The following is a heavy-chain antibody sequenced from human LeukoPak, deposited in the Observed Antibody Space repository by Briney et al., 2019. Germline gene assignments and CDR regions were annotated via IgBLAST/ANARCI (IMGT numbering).Heavy chain of an antibody. CDR3: VRGNDH. CDR2: TSYDGTKN. V-gene: IGHV3-30*03. CDR1: GFTFSSYG. Sequence: GRSLRLSCAASGFTFSSYGMHWVRQAPGKGLDWVAFTSYDGTKNYYADSVKGRFTISRDNSKNTLFLQMNSLRVEDTAVYHCVRGNDHWGQGTLVTVSS. J-gene: IGHJ5*02.